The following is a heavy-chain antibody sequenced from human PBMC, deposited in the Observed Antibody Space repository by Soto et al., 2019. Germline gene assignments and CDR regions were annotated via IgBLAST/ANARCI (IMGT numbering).Heavy chain of an antibody. Sequence: GGSLRLSCAASGFTFSSYAMSWVRRAPGKGLEWVSAISGSGGSTYYADSVKGRFTISRDNSKNTLYLQMNSLRAEDTAVYYCAKEYDFWSGPYYYYYMDVWGKGTTVTVSS. J-gene: IGHJ6*03. D-gene: IGHD3-3*01. V-gene: IGHV3-23*01. CDR3: AKEYDFWSGPYYYYYMDV. CDR1: GFTFSSYA. CDR2: ISGSGGST.